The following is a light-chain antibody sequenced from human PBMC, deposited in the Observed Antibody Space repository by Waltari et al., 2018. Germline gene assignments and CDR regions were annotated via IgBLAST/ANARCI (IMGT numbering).Light chain of an antibody. V-gene: IGKV3-20*01. CDR3: QQYGSSPAT. CDR2: GAS. Sequence: EIVLTQSPGTLSLSPGERATLPCRPSQSVSSSYLAWYQQKPGQAPSLLIYGASSSATGIPDRFSGIGSGTDFTLTISRLEPEDVAVYYFQQYGSSPATFGQGTKVEIK. CDR1: QSVSSSY. J-gene: IGKJ1*01.